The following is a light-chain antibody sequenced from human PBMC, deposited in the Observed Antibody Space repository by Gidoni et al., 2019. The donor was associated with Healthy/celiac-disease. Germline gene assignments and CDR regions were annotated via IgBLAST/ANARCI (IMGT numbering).Light chain of an antibody. CDR3: QAWDSSTVV. CDR1: KLGDKY. CDR2: QDS. Sequence: SYELTQPPSVSVSPGQTASITCSGDKLGDKYACWYQQKPGQSPVLVIYQDSKRPSGIPERFSGSNSGNTATLPISGTQAMDEADYYCQAWDSSTVVFGGGTKLPVL. J-gene: IGLJ2*01. V-gene: IGLV3-1*01.